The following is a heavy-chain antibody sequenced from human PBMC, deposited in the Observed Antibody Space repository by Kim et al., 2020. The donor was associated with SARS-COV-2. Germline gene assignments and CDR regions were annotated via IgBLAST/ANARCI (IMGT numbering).Heavy chain of an antibody. J-gene: IGHJ4*02. CDR1: GYKFTSYW. V-gene: IGHV5-51*01. D-gene: IGHD3-10*01. Sequence: GESLKISCKGSGYKFTSYWIGWVRQMPGKGLEWMGMIYPGDSDTRYSPSFQGQVTMSVDKSLNTAYLQWNSLRASDIAMYYCARKGTGLDFWGQGTPVTVSA. CDR2: IYPGDSDT. CDR3: ARKGTGLDF.